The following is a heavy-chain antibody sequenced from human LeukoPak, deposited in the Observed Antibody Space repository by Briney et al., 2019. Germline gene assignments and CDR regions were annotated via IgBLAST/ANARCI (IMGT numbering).Heavy chain of an antibody. CDR1: GYSISSAYY. J-gene: IGHJ4*02. Sequence: PSETLSLTCAVSGYSISSAYYWGWIGQPPGKGLEWIGSLFHGETTYYNPSLESRVTISVDPSKNQFSLKLSSVTAADTAVYYCARVASSWYWDDYWGQGTLVTVSS. CDR3: ARVASSWYWDDY. CDR2: LFHGETT. V-gene: IGHV4-38-2*01. D-gene: IGHD6-13*01.